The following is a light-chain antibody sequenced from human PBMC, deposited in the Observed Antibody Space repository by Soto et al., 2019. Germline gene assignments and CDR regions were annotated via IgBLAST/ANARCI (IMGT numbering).Light chain of an antibody. V-gene: IGKV1-5*03. J-gene: IGKJ1*01. Sequence: DIQMTQSPSTLSASVGARVPITCRASQSISSWLAWYQQKPGKAPKLLIYKASNLESGVPSRFSGSASGTEFTLTISSLQPDDFTTFYCQQYKDYTWTLGQGTKVDIK. CDR1: QSISSW. CDR3: QQYKDYTWT. CDR2: KAS.